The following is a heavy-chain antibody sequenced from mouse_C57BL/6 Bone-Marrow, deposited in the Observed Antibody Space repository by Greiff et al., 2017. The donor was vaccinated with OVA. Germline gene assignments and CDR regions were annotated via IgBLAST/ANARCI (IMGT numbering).Heavy chain of an antibody. CDR1: GFTFSSYC. CDR3: ARNSNRGWAY. CDR2: ISSGGSYT. Sequence: EVMLVESGGDLVKPGGSLKLSCAASGFTFSSYCMSWVRQTPDKRLEWVATISSGGSYTYYPDSVKGRFTISRDNAKTTLYLQMSSLKSEDTAMYYSARNSNRGWAYWGQGTVVTVSA. J-gene: IGHJ3*01. D-gene: IGHD2-5*01. V-gene: IGHV5-6*01.